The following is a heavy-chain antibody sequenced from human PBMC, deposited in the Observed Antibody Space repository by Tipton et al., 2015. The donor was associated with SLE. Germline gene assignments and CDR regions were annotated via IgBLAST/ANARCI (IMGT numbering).Heavy chain of an antibody. Sequence: LRLSCTVSGGSISSYYWSWIRQPPGKGLEWIGYIYYSGSTNYNPSLKSRVTISVDTSKNQFSLKLSSVTAADTAVYYCAREGSVWSGYLYYFDYWGQGTLVTVSS. D-gene: IGHD3-3*01. CDR1: GGSISSYY. V-gene: IGHV4-59*12. J-gene: IGHJ4*02. CDR3: AREGSVWSGYLYYFDY. CDR2: IYYSGST.